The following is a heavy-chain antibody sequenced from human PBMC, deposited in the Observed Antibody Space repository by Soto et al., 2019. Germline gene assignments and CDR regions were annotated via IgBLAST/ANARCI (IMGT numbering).Heavy chain of an antibody. CDR1: GFTFSSYG. D-gene: IGHD4-4*01. CDR2: ISYDGSNK. Sequence: QVQLVESGGGVVQPGRSLRLSCAASGFTFSSYGMHWVRQAPGKGLEWVTVISYDGSNKYYVDSVKGRFTISRDNSENTLYLEMNSLRAEDTAVYYCAKDRQDYSNYVDHWGQGTRVTVSS. CDR3: AKDRQDYSNYVDH. J-gene: IGHJ4*02. V-gene: IGHV3-30*18.